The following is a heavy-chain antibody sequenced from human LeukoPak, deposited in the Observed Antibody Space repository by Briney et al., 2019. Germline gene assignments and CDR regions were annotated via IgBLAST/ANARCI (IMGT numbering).Heavy chain of an antibody. V-gene: IGHV3-21*01. Sequence: KPGGSLRLSCAASGFTFSTYSMNWVRQAPGKGLEWVSSISSSSSYIYYADSLKGRFTFSRDNAKNSLYLQMNSLRAEDTAVYYCARGPQGYPDAFDIWGQGTMVTVSS. D-gene: IGHD1-1*01. CDR3: ARGPQGYPDAFDI. J-gene: IGHJ3*02. CDR1: GFTFSTYS. CDR2: ISSSSSYI.